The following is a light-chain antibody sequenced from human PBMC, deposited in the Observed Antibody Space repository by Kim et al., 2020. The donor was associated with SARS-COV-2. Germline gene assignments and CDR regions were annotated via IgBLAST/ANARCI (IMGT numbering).Light chain of an antibody. Sequence: SYELTQPPSGSVAPGEAAKIPCAGNNIGSKNVQWYQQKAGQAPVLVISHDSDRPSEIPDRFSGSNSGNTATLTISRVEAGDEADYYCQVWDGSTDHYVFGTGTKVTVL. CDR1: NIGSKN. CDR3: QVWDGSTDHYV. V-gene: IGLV3-21*04. CDR2: HDS. J-gene: IGLJ1*01.